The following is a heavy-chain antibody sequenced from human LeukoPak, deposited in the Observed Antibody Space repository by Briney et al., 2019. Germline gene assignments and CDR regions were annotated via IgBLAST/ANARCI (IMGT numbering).Heavy chain of an antibody. Sequence: GGSLRLSCAASGFTFSSYAMSWVRQAPGKGLEWVSAISGSGGSTYYADSVKGRFTISRDNSKNTLYLQMNSLRAEDTAVYYCAKPPYGSGSYTDYYYYMDVWGKGTTVTVSS. V-gene: IGHV3-23*01. CDR3: AKPPYGSGSYTDYYYYMDV. J-gene: IGHJ6*03. D-gene: IGHD3-10*01. CDR1: GFTFSSYA. CDR2: ISGSGGST.